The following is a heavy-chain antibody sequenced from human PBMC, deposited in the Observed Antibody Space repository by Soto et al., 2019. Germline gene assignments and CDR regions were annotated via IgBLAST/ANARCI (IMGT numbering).Heavy chain of an antibody. D-gene: IGHD3-10*01. CDR1: GFSVNDNY. CDR3: TRDSSYYGAGRGVLDY. J-gene: IGHJ4*02. V-gene: IGHV3-66*01. CDR2: IYSGGNT. Sequence: TGGSLRLSCAVSGFSVNDNYLSWVRQAPGKGLEWVSVIYSGGNTDYADSVRGRFTVSRDTSKNTLYLQMNRLRAEDTAVYYCTRDSSYYGAGRGVLDYWGQGTLVTVSS.